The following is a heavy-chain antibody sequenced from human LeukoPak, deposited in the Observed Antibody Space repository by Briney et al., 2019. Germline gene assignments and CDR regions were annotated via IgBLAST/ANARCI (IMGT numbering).Heavy chain of an antibody. Sequence: SVKVSCKASGGTFSSYAISWVRQAPGQGLEWMGRTIPILGIANYAQKFQGRVTITADKSTSTAYMELSSLRSEDTAVYYCARGGGYNYYFDYWGQGTLVTVSS. CDR3: ARGGGYNYYFDY. CDR1: GGTFSSYA. D-gene: IGHD5-24*01. CDR2: TIPILGIA. V-gene: IGHV1-69*04. J-gene: IGHJ4*02.